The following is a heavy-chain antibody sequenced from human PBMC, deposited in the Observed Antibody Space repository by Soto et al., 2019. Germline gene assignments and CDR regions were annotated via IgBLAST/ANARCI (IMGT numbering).Heavy chain of an antibody. Sequence: QITLNESGPTVVRPTETLTLTCRFSGFSLTTSGVGVGWIRQSPGKAPEWLALIYWDDDKRYSASLKSRLTINENTTKHVVLPTSYYVHPDTATYYCAHRVLRTVFGLVTTTAIYFDFWGQGTPVAVSS. CDR1: GFSLTTSGVG. CDR3: AHRVLRTVFGLVTTTAIYFDF. D-gene: IGHD3-3*01. J-gene: IGHJ4*02. CDR2: IYWDDDK. V-gene: IGHV2-5*02.